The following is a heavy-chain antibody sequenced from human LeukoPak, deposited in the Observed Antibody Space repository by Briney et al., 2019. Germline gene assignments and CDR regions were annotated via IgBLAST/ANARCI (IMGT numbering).Heavy chain of an antibody. J-gene: IGHJ4*02. Sequence: GGSLRLSCAASGFTLSNYGTRWVRQAPGKGLEWVAVIWYDGTNKQYVDSVKGRFTISRDNSENTLYLQMNSLRDEDTAVYYCARESSLTGAYFDWWGQGTLVTVSS. CDR1: GFTLSNYG. CDR3: ARESSLTGAYFDW. V-gene: IGHV3-33*01. D-gene: IGHD3-10*01. CDR2: IWYDGTNK.